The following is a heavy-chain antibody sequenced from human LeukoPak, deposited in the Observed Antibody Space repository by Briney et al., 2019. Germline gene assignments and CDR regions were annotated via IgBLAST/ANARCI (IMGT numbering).Heavy chain of an antibody. J-gene: IGHJ4*02. V-gene: IGHV4-61*02. Sequence: SETLSLTCTVSGGSISSGSYYWSWIRQPAGKGLEWIGRIYTSGSTNYNPSLKSRVTISVDTSKNQFSLKLSSVTAADTAVYYCARWAVTYYLDYWGQGTLATVSS. CDR3: ARWAVTYYLDY. D-gene: IGHD4-11*01. CDR1: GGSISSGSYY. CDR2: IYTSGST.